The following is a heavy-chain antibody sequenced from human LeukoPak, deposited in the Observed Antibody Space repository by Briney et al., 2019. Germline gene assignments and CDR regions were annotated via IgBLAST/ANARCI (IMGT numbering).Heavy chain of an antibody. CDR1: GYGFTGYY. Sequence: ASVKVSCKASGYGFTGYYMHWVRQAPGQGLEWMGWINPNSGGTNYAQKFQGRVTMTRDTSISTAYMELSRLRSDDTAVYYCARDGDYSAGYFDLWGRGTLVTVSS. V-gene: IGHV1-2*02. CDR3: ARDGDYSAGYFDL. D-gene: IGHD4-17*01. J-gene: IGHJ2*01. CDR2: INPNSGGT.